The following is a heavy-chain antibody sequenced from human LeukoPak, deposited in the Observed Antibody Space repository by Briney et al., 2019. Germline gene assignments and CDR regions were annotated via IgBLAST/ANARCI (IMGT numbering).Heavy chain of an antibody. Sequence: TGGSLRLSCAASGFIFSTYAMHWVRQAPGKGLEWVAVISSDGSNKYYADSVKGRFTISRDNSKNTLYLQMNSLRAEDTAVYYCARDPRSIAAARNYFDYWSQGTLVTVSS. CDR2: ISSDGSNK. J-gene: IGHJ4*02. CDR3: ARDPRSIAAARNYFDY. CDR1: GFIFSTYA. D-gene: IGHD6-13*01. V-gene: IGHV3-30-3*01.